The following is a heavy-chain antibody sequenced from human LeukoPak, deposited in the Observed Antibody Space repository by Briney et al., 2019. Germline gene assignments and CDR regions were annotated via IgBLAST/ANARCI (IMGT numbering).Heavy chain of an antibody. Sequence: GGSLRLSCAAPGFTFYTYAMTWVRQAPGKGLRWVAAISGSGGTTYYADSVKGRFTISRDNPKNTVYLQLSSLRAEDTAVYYCAKDPSDFLVDCWGQGTLVTVSS. CDR3: AKDPSDFLVDC. CDR1: GFTFYTYA. CDR2: ISGSGGTT. V-gene: IGHV3-23*01. J-gene: IGHJ4*02. D-gene: IGHD2-21*02.